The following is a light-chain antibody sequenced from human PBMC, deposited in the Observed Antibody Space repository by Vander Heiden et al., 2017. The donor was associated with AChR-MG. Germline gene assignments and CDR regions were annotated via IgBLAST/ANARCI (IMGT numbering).Light chain of an antibody. V-gene: IGLV3-1*01. CDR3: QAWDSNTVV. CDR1: KLEDKY. Sequence: SYELTQPPSVSVSPGQTASITCSGDKLEDKYICWYHQRPGQSPVLVIYQDTTRPSGIPERFSGSNSGNTATLTISGTQAVDEADYYCQAWDSNTVVFGGGTKLTVL. J-gene: IGLJ3*02. CDR2: QDT.